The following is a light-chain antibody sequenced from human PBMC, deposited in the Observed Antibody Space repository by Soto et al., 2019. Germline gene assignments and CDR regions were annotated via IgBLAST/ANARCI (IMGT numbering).Light chain of an antibody. Sequence: QSVLTQPPSASGTPGQRVTISCSGSNSNIGSNTVEWYQQVPGKAPKLLISSNNQRPSGVPDRFSGSKSGTSASLAISGLQSEDEAHYYCAAWDDSLNGPFFGTGTKSPS. CDR2: SNN. V-gene: IGLV1-44*01. CDR3: AAWDDSLNGPF. J-gene: IGLJ1*01. CDR1: NSNIGSNT.